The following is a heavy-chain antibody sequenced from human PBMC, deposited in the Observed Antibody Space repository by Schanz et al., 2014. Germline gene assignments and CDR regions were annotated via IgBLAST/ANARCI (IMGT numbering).Heavy chain of an antibody. CDR3: ARDFSAYVGNYFDY. J-gene: IGHJ4*02. D-gene: IGHD5-12*01. V-gene: IGHV1-18*01. Sequence: QVQLVQSGAELKKPGTSVKVSCKASGYTFNNYTYVMIWVRQAPGQGLEWMGWINGYNGHTLYAQKFQGRVTMTTDTSTSTSYMELTSLRFDDTAVYYCARDFSAYVGNYFDYWGQGSLVTVSS. CDR1: GYTFNNYTYV. CDR2: INGYNGHT.